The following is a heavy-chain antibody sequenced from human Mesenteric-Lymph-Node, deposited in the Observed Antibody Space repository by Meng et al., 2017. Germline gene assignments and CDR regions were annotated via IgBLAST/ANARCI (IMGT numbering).Heavy chain of an antibody. CDR1: GGSFSGYY. D-gene: IGHD2-15*01. CDR2: INHSGST. J-gene: IGHJ3*02. Sequence: GSLRLSCAVYGGSFSGYYWSWIRQPPGKGLEWIGEINHSGSTNYNPSLKSRVTISVDTSKNQFSLKLSSVTAADTAVYYCAREYGWAFGIWGQGKMV. CDR3: AREYGWAFGI. V-gene: IGHV4-34*01.